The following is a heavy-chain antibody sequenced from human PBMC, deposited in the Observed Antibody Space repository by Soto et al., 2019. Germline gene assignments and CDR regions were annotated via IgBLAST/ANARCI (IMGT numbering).Heavy chain of an antibody. V-gene: IGHV4-34*01. CDR2: INHSGRT. D-gene: IGHD3-10*01. CDR3: ARMSYGSGDY. J-gene: IGHJ4*02. CDR1: GGSLSGYY. Sequence: PSETLSLTCAVYGGSLSGYYWSWIRQPPGKGLEWIGEINHSGRTNYNPSLKSRVTISVDTSKNQFSLKLSSVTAADTAVYYCARMSYGSGDYWGQGTLVTVSS.